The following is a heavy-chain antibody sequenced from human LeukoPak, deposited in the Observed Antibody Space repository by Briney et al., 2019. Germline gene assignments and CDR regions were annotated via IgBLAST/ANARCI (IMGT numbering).Heavy chain of an antibody. D-gene: IGHD3-22*01. CDR1: GFTFSSYE. J-gene: IGHJ4*02. V-gene: IGHV3-48*03. CDR2: ISSSGSTI. Sequence: GGSPRLSCAASGFTFSSYEMNWVRQAPGKGPEWVSYISSSGSTIYYADSVKGRFTISRDNAKNSLYLQMNSLRAEDTAVYYCARDPPYYYDSSGYEGGDYWGQGTLVTVSS. CDR3: ARDPPYYYDSSGYEGGDY.